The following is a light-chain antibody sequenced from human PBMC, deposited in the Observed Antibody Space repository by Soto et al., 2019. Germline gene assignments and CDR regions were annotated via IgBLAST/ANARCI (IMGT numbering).Light chain of an antibody. CDR2: KAS. CDR3: LQYHSYPVT. J-gene: IGKJ1*01. CDR1: QTLSSW. Sequence: DIQMTQSPSTLSASVGDRVTITCRASQTLSSWLAWYQQKPGKAPKLLIYKASNLESGVPSRFSGSESGTEFTLTISSLQPDDFATYHCLQYHSYPVTFGQGTKV. V-gene: IGKV1-5*03.